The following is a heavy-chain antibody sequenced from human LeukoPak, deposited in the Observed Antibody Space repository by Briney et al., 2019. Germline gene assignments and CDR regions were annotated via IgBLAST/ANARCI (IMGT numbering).Heavy chain of an antibody. CDR1: GYSISSGYY. V-gene: IGHV4-38-2*02. Sequence: SETLSLTCTVSGYSISSGYYWGWIRQPPGKGLEWIGSIYHSGSTCYNPSLKSRVTISVDTSKNQFSLKLSSVTAADTAVYYCARVYSSSWYGGGLFDYWGQGTLVTVSS. CDR3: ARVYSSSWYGGGLFDY. CDR2: IYHSGST. D-gene: IGHD6-13*01. J-gene: IGHJ4*02.